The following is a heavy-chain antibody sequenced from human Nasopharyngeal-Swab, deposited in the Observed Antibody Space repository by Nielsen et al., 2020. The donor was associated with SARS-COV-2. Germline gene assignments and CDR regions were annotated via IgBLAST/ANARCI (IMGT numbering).Heavy chain of an antibody. V-gene: IGHV1-69*13. Sequence: SVKVSCKASGGTFSSYAISWVRQAPGQGLEWMGGIIPIFGTANYAQKFQGRVTITADESTSTAYMELSSLRSEDTAVYYCARDDYGDSRWLDYWGQGTLVTVST. D-gene: IGHD4-17*01. CDR3: ARDDYGDSRWLDY. CDR2: IIPIFGTA. CDR1: GGTFSSYA. J-gene: IGHJ4*02.